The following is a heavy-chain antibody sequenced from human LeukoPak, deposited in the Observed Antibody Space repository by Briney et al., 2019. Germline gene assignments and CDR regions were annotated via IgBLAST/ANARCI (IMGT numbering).Heavy chain of an antibody. J-gene: IGHJ4*02. CDR2: INHSGST. CDR3: ERLTASSGYYYVKGFGYFDY. V-gene: IGHV4-34*01. Sequence: SETLSLTCTVSGGSISSYYWSWIREPPRKGLEWIGEINHSGSTNYNPSLKSRVTISVDTSKNQLSLKLRSVTAADTAVYYCERLTASSGYYYVKGFGYFDYWGQGTLVSVSS. CDR1: GGSISSYY. D-gene: IGHD3-22*01.